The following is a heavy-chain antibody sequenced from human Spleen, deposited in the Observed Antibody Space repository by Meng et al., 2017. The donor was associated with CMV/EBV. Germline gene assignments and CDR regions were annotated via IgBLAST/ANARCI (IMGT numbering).Heavy chain of an antibody. D-gene: IGHD1-1*01. CDR3: AKGYWNPED. CDR2: IRYDGSNK. CDR1: GFTFSSYG. Sequence: GESLKISCAASGFTFSSYGMHWVRQAPGKGLEWVAFIRYDGSNKYYEDSVKGRLTISRDNSKNTLYLQMTSLRPEDTAMYYCAKGYWNPEDWGQGTLVTVSS. J-gene: IGHJ4*02. V-gene: IGHV3-30*02.